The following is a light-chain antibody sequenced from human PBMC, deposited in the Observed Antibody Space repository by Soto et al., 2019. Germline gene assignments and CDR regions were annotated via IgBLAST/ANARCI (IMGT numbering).Light chain of an antibody. Sequence: QSVLTQPPSVSGAPGQRVTISCTGSSSNIGAHYDVHWYQQLPGTAPKLLIYGNSNRPSGVPDRFSGSKSGTSASLAITGLQAEDEADYYCSSYAGRDTVVFGSGTKVTVL. CDR3: SSYAGRDTVV. V-gene: IGLV1-40*01. CDR1: SSNIGAHYD. J-gene: IGLJ1*01. CDR2: GNS.